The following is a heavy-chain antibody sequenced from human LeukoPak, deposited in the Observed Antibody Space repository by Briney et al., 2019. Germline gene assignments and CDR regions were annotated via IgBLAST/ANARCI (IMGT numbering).Heavy chain of an antibody. Sequence: GGSLRLSCAASGFTFSSYAMSWVRQAPGKGLEWVSGISGSGGSTYYADSVKGRFTISRDNSKNTLYLQMNSLRAEDTAVYYCAKDLRSTPRSGLDYWGQGTLVTVSS. V-gene: IGHV3-23*01. CDR2: ISGSGGST. CDR1: GFTFSSYA. D-gene: IGHD3-3*01. J-gene: IGHJ4*02. CDR3: AKDLRSTPRSGLDY.